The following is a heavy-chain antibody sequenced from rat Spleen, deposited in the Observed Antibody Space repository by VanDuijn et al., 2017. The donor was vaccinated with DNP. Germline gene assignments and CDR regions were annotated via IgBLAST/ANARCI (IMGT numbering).Heavy chain of an antibody. CDR2: ISYDGGST. Sequence: EVHLVESGGGLVQPGRSLKLSCAASGFTFSDYYMAWVRQAPTKGLDWVAYISYDGGSTYHGDSVKGRFTISRDNAKSTLYLQMDSLRSEDTATYYCTTDFERGYWGQGVMVTVSS. D-gene: IGHD1-11*01. CDR1: GFTFSDYY. CDR3: TTDFERGY. V-gene: IGHV5-20*01. J-gene: IGHJ2*01.